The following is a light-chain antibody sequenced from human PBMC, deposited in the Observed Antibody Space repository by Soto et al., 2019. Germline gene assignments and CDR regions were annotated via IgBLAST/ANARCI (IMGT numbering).Light chain of an antibody. CDR1: QSVSSN. CDR3: QQYNNWPLT. CDR2: GAS. Sequence: EVVMTQSPDSLSVSPGERATLSCRASQSVSSNLAWYQQKLGQAPRLLIYGASTRATGIPARFSGSGSGTEFTLTISSLQSEDFAVYYCQQYNNWPLTFGGGTKVDIK. V-gene: IGKV3-15*01. J-gene: IGKJ4*01.